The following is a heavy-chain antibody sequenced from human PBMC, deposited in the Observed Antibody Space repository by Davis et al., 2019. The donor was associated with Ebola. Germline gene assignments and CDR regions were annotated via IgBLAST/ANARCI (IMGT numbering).Heavy chain of an antibody. J-gene: IGHJ4*02. Sequence: GESLKISCAASGFTFSSYWMHWVRQAPGKGLVWVSRINSDGSSTSYADSVEGRFTISRDNAKNTLYLQMNSLRAEDTAVYYCARDEMLLPDYWGQGTLVTVSS. CDR2: INSDGSST. CDR3: ARDEMLLPDY. D-gene: IGHD1-26*01. CDR1: GFTFSSYW. V-gene: IGHV3-74*01.